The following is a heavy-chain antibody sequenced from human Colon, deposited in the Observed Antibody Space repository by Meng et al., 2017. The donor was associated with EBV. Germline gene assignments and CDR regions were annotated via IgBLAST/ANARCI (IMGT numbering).Heavy chain of an antibody. Sequence: LDVQDSVPGLVHPSPSLSLTGAIAGDSISNGGYSWSWIRQPTGKGLEGIEYINHSTSTTHNPPRKIRVTISIDTSKNQFSLKMNSVTATDTAVYYCARDTTTWGNKGLDYWGQGLLVTVSS. V-gene: IGHV4-30-2*01. D-gene: IGHD7-27*01. J-gene: IGHJ4*02. CDR3: ARDTTTWGNKGLDY. CDR1: GDSISNGGYS. CDR2: INHSTST.